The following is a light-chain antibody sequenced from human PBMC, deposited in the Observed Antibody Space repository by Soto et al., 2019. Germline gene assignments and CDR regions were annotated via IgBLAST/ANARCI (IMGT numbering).Light chain of an antibody. CDR1: QGISTF. V-gene: IGKV1-27*01. J-gene: IGKJ1*01. CDR3: QKYDSDPRT. CDR2: GSS. Sequence: DIQMTQSPSSLSASVGDRVTITCRASQGISTFLAWYKQKPGKVPKLLIYGSSTLQSGVPSRFSGSGSGKDFTLTLSSLQPEDGATDYGQKYDSDPRTFGQGTKVDI.